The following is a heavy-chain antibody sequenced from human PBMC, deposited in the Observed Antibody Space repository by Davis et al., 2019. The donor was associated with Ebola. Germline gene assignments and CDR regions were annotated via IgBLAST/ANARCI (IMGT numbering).Heavy chain of an antibody. J-gene: IGHJ5*02. Sequence: GESLKISCTGSGYSFTSYRIAWVRQMPGKGLEWMGIIYHGDSDTRYSPSFQGQVTISADKSISTAYLQWSSLKASDTDMLYCARLGYCSVGGCTNWFEPWGQGTLVTVSS. D-gene: IGHD2-15*01. V-gene: IGHV5-51*01. CDR1: GYSFTSYR. CDR3: ARLGYCSVGGCTNWFEP. CDR2: IYHGDSDT.